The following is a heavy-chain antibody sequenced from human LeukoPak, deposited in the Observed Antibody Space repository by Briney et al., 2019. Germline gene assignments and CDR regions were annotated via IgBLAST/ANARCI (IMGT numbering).Heavy chain of an antibody. CDR3: AAYNLPPDGMGV. Sequence: GGSLRLSCAASGFTFSSHWMIWVRPAPGKGLEWVANIKQDGSERFYVDSVKGRFTISRDNAKNSLFLQMNSLRAEDTAVYYCAAYNLPPDGMGVWGQGTSVTVSS. V-gene: IGHV3-7*01. CDR1: GFTFSSHW. D-gene: IGHD1-1*01. J-gene: IGHJ6*02. CDR2: IKQDGSER.